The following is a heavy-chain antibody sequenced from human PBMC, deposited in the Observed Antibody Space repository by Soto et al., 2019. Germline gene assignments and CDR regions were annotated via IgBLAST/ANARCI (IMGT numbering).Heavy chain of an antibody. J-gene: IGHJ6*02. CDR3: ARHPYCSGGSCYLFQH. D-gene: IGHD2-15*01. CDR1: GGSISSYY. CDR2: IYYSGST. V-gene: IGHV4-59*08. Sequence: SETLSLTCTVSGGSISSYYWSWIRQPPGKGLEWIGYIYYSGSTNYNPSLKSRVTISVDTSKNQFSLKLSSVTAADTAVYYCARHPYCSGGSCYLFQHWGQGTTVTVSS.